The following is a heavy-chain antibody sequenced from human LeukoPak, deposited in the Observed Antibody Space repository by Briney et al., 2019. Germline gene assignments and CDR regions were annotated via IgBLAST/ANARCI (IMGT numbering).Heavy chain of an antibody. D-gene: IGHD3-22*01. V-gene: IGHV3-48*03. CDR3: ARLWRTYYYDSSGFDY. Sequence: GGSLRLSCAASGFTFSSYEMNWVRQAPGKGLEWVSYISSSGSTIYYADSVKGRFTISRDNAKNSLYLQMNSLRAEDTAVYYCARLWRTYYYDSSGFDYWGQGTLVTVSS. J-gene: IGHJ4*02. CDR2: ISSSGSTI. CDR1: GFTFSSYE.